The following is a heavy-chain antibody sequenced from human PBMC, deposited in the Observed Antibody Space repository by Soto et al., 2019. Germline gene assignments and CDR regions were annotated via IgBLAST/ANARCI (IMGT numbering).Heavy chain of an antibody. CDR1: GFTFSSYG. V-gene: IGHV3-30*18. CDR3: EKATVSTGYYYAMDV. J-gene: IGHJ6*02. Sequence: GGSLRLSCAASGFTFSSYGMYWVRQAPGKGLEWVALVSSERSNKHYADSVKGRFTISRDNSKNTLYLQMDSLRVEDTAVYYCEKATVSTGYYYAMDVWGQGTTVTVYS. D-gene: IGHD4-17*01. CDR2: VSSERSNK.